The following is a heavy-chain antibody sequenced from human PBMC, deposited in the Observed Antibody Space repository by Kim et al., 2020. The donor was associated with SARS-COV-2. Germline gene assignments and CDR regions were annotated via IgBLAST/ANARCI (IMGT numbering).Heavy chain of an antibody. V-gene: IGHV5-10-1*01. CDR2: T. D-gene: IGHD5-12*01. J-gene: IGHJ5*02. Sequence: TNYSPAFQGHVTISADKSISTAYLQWSSLKASDTAMYYCARHWLNNWFDPWGQGTLVTVSS. CDR3: ARHWLNNWFDP.